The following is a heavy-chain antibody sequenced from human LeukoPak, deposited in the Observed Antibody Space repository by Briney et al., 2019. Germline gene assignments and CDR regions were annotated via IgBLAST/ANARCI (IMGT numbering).Heavy chain of an antibody. Sequence: SETLSLTCAVYGGSFSGYYWSWIRQPPGKGLEWIGEINHSGSTNYNPSLKNRVTISVDTSKNQFSLKLSSVTAADTAVYYCARGHNWNYRSPNWFDPWGQGTLVTVSS. CDR2: INHSGST. D-gene: IGHD1-7*01. V-gene: IGHV4-34*01. CDR3: ARGHNWNYRSPNWFDP. CDR1: GGSFSGYY. J-gene: IGHJ5*02.